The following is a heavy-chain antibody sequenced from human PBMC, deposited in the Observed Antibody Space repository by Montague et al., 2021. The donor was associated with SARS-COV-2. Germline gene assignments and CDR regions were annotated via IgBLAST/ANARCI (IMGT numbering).Heavy chain of an antibody. J-gene: IGHJ6*02. D-gene: IGHD1-26*01. V-gene: IGHV4-39*01. Sequence: SETLSLTCAVSGGSISSSSYYWGWIRQPPGKGLEWIGSIHYSGSTYYNPSLKSRVSISVDTSKNQFSLKLSSVTAAATAVYYCARLWDTVYYYYGMDVWGQGTTVTVSS. CDR3: ARLWDTVYYYYGMDV. CDR1: GGSISSSSYY. CDR2: IHYSGST.